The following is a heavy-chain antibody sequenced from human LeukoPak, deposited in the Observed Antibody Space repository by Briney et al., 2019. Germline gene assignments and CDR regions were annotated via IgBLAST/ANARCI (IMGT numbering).Heavy chain of an antibody. J-gene: IGHJ4*02. CDR1: GFPFDDYA. Sequence: GRSLRLSCAASGFPFDDYAMHWVRQAPGKGLEWVSGISWNSGSIGYADSVKGRFTVSRDNAKNSLYLQMNSLRAEDTALYYCAKGHVDTAMAFDYWGQGTLVTVSS. CDR3: AKGHVDTAMAFDY. CDR2: ISWNSGSI. D-gene: IGHD5-18*01. V-gene: IGHV3-9*01.